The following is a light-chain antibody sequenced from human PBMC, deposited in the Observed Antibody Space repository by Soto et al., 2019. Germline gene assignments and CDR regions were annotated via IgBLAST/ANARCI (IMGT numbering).Light chain of an antibody. Sequence: QSALTQPASVSGSPGQSITISCTGTSGDIGGYNFVSWYQQHPGKAPKLMIYEVTNRPSGVSYRFSGSKSGNTASLTISGLQAEDEADYYCCSYTSSSTLVFGGGTKVTVL. V-gene: IGLV2-14*01. J-gene: IGLJ3*02. CDR1: SGDIGGYNF. CDR2: EVT. CDR3: CSYTSSSTLV.